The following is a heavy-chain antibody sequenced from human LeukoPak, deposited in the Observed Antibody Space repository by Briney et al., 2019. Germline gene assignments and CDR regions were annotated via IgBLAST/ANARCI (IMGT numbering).Heavy chain of an antibody. J-gene: IGHJ4*02. Sequence: SETLSLTCTVSGGSISSSSYYWRWIRQPPGKGLEWIGSIYYSGSTYYNPPLKSRVTISVDTSKNQFSLKLSSVTAADTAVYYCARLPVGIAAAGTGGYWGQGTLVTVSS. V-gene: IGHV4-39*01. CDR1: GGSISSSSYY. D-gene: IGHD6-13*01. CDR3: ARLPVGIAAAGTGGY. CDR2: IYYSGST.